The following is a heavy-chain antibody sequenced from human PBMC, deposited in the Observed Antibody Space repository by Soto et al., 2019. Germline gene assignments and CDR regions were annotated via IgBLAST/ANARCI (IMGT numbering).Heavy chain of an antibody. V-gene: IGHV4-34*01. CDR1: GGFVSSGSYY. D-gene: IGHD6-13*01. Sequence: QVQLQQWGAGLLKPSETLSLTCAVYGGFVSSGSYYWSWIRQPPGNGLEWIGEMSYSGGTHFNPSLKRRVTQSVDTSKNPLSLKTSSVTAADTALYYCARVKQRTAKPVVDAFDIWGPGTMVTVSS. CDR3: ARVKQRTAKPVVDAFDI. CDR2: MSYSGGT. J-gene: IGHJ3*02.